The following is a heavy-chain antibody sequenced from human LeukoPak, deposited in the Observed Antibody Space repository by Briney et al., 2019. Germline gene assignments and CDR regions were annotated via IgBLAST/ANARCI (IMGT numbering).Heavy chain of an antibody. Sequence: SETLSLTCAVYGGSFSGYYWSWIRQPPGKGLEWIGEINHSGSTYYNPSLKSRVTISVDTSKNQFSLKLSSVTAADTAVYYCARDGKIYFDYWGQGTLVTVSS. CDR3: ARDGKIYFDY. J-gene: IGHJ4*02. V-gene: IGHV4-34*09. CDR1: GGSFSGYY. CDR2: INHSGST.